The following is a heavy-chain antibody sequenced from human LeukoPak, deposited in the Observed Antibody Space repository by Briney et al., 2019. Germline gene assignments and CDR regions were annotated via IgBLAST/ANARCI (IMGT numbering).Heavy chain of an antibody. CDR1: GFTFSTYS. CDR2: ISSSGTYI. J-gene: IGHJ4*02. V-gene: IGHV3-21*01. CDR3: ARSCRTRYYLDYFDY. D-gene: IGHD3/OR15-3a*01. Sequence: GGSLRLSCAASGFTFSTYSMSWVRQAPGKGLEWVSSISSSGTYIYYADSVKGRFTISRDNARNSLYLQMNSLRAEDTAVYYCARSCRTRYYLDYFDYWGQGTLVTVSS.